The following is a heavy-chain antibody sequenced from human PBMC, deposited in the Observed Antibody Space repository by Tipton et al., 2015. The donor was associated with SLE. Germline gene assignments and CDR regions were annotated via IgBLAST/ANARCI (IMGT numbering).Heavy chain of an antibody. CDR1: GDSVSSRAAA. Sequence: PGLVKPSQTLSLTCSISGDSVSSRAAAWNWIRQSPSRGLEWLGRTYYRAKWYDDYAPSMKSRITITPDTSKNQFSLQLISMTPEDTAIYYCARDFHYYDFTGYTHPFDVWGQGILVTVSS. J-gene: IGHJ3*01. D-gene: IGHD3-22*01. CDR2: TYYRAKWYD. V-gene: IGHV6-1*01. CDR3: ARDFHYYDFTGYTHPFDV.